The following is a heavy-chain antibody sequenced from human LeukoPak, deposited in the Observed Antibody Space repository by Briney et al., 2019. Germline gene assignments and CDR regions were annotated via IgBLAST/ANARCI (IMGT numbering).Heavy chain of an antibody. CDR3: ARGSHSWSGSYYYYYYMDV. CDR1: GDSMNSHY. V-gene: IGHV4-59*11. J-gene: IGHJ6*03. CDR2: SYYSGRT. Sequence: SETLSLTCSVSGDSMNSHYWTWMRQPPGKGLEWIGCSYYSGRTNYNPSLKSRVTISIDTSTNQFSLKLSSVTAADTAVYYCARGSHSWSGSYYYYYYMDVWGKGTTVTVSS. D-gene: IGHD3-10*01.